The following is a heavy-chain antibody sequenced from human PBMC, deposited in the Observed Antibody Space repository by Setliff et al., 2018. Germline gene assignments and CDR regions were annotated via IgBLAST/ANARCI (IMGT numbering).Heavy chain of an antibody. Sequence: SETLSLTCAVYGGSFSGYYWSWIRQPPGKGLEWIGEINHSGSTNYNPSVKSRVTMSVDTSKNQFSLKLSSVTAADTAVYYCARQVSWFDPWGQGTLVTVSS. CDR3: ARQVSWFDP. CDR1: GGSFSGYY. V-gene: IGHV4-34*01. CDR2: INHSGST. J-gene: IGHJ5*02.